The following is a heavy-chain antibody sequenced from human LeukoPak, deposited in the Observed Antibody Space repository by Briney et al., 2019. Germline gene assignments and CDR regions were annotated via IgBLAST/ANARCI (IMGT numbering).Heavy chain of an antibody. J-gene: IGHJ6*02. V-gene: IGHV4-59*08. D-gene: IGHD6-13*01. Sequence: SETLSFTCTVSGGSISSYYWSWIRQPPGKGLEWIGYIYYSGSTNYNPSLKSRVTISVDTSKNQFSLKLSSVTAADTAVYYCARHEVETGYSSSWFRFGAVADPYYGMDVWGQGTTVTVSS. CDR1: GGSISSYY. CDR3: ARHEVETGYSSSWFRFGAVADPYYGMDV. CDR2: IYYSGST.